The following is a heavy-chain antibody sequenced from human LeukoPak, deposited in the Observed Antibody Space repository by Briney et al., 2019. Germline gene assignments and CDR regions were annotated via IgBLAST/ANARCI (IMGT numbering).Heavy chain of an antibody. D-gene: IGHD2-2*01. CDR3: AKDLDPLGYCSSTSCDYYFDY. CDR2: ISYDGSNK. Sequence: GGSLRLSCAASGFTFSSYGMHWVRQARGKGLEWVAVISYDGSNKYYADSVKGRFTISRDNSKNTLYLQMNSLRAEDTAVYYCAKDLDPLGYCSSTSCDYYFDYWGQGTLVTVSS. J-gene: IGHJ4*02. V-gene: IGHV3-30*18. CDR1: GFTFSSYG.